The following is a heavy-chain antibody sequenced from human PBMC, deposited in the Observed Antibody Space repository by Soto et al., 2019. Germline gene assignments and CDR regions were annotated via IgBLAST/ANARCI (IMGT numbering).Heavy chain of an antibody. D-gene: IGHD1-26*01. CDR1: EFTFSSYG. V-gene: IGHV3-30*18. CDR3: AKEGGLSGSYYISSSYYFDY. CDR2: ISYDGSNT. J-gene: IGHJ4*02. Sequence: GGSLRLSCAASEFTFSSYGMHWVRQAPGKGLEWVAIISYDGSNTYYADSVKGRFTISRDNSKNTLYLQMNSLRAEDTSVYYCAKEGGLSGSYYISSSYYFDYWGQGTLVTVSS.